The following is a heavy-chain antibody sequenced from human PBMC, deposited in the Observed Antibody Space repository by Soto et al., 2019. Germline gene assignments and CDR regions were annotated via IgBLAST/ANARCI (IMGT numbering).Heavy chain of an antibody. V-gene: IGHV1-2*02. Sequence: ASVKVSCKASGYTFTGYYMHWVRQAPGQGLEWMGWINPNSGGTNYAQKFQGRVTMTRDTSISTAYMELSRLRSDDTAVYYCVHHTPPANHGYFEDWVKGTLXT. CDR2: INPNSGGT. CDR1: GYTFTGYY. J-gene: IGHJ4*02. D-gene: IGHD1-1*01. CDR3: VHHTPPANHGYFED.